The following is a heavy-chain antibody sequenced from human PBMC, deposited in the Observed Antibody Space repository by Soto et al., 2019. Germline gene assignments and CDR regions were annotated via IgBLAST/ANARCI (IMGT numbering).Heavy chain of an antibody. D-gene: IGHD2-15*01. Sequence: EVQLVESGGGLVQPGGSLRLSCAASGFTFSSYWMSWVRQAPGKGLEWVANIKQDGSEKYYVDSVKGRFTISRDNAKNSLYLQMNSLRAEDTAVYYCATHDNCSGGSCYSDYYYYYMDVWGKGTTVTVSS. CDR1: GFTFSSYW. J-gene: IGHJ6*03. CDR3: ATHDNCSGGSCYSDYYYYYMDV. CDR2: IKQDGSEK. V-gene: IGHV3-7*01.